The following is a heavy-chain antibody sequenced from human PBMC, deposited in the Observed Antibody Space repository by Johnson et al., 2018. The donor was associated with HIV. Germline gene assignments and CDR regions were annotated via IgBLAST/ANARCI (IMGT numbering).Heavy chain of an antibody. J-gene: IGHJ3*02. CDR1: GFTFSSSA. CDR2: ISGSGGST. CDR3: ARDGESQQLPLGDAFDI. D-gene: IGHD6-13*01. Sequence: EVQLVESGGGLVQPGGSLRLSCAASGFTFSSSAMSWVRQAPGKGLEWVSAISGSGGSTYYADSVKGRFTISRDNSKNTLYLQMNSLRAEDTAVYYCARDGESQQLPLGDAFDIWGQGTMVTVSS. V-gene: IGHV3-23*04.